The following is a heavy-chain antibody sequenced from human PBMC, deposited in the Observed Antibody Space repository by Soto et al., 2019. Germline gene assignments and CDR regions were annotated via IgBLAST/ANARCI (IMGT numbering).Heavy chain of an antibody. D-gene: IGHD3-3*01. CDR3: ARRNYDFWSGYYRGNWFDP. CDR1: GYTFTSYG. J-gene: IGHJ5*02. V-gene: IGHV1-18*01. CDR2: ISAYNGNT. Sequence: ASVKVSCKASGYTFTSYGISWVRQAPGQGLEWMGWISAYNGNTNYAQKLQGRVTMTTDTSTSTAYMELRSLRSDDTAVYYCARRNYDFWSGYYRGNWFDPWGQGTLVTVSS.